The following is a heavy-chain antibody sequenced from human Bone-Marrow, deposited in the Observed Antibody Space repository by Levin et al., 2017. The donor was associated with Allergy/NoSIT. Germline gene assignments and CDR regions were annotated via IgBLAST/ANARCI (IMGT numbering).Heavy chain of an antibody. V-gene: IGHV3-15*01. J-gene: IGHJ6*02. Sequence: GGALRLSCAASGFNFTNAWMSWVRQAPGKGLEWVGRIKSRNDGGETDYAAPVKGRFIISKDVSKNTLYLQMNSLKTQDTAVYYCSTEGGHCSGGSCYLLPFYYGMDVWGQGTTVTVSS. CDR3: STEGGHCSGGSCYLLPFYYGMDV. D-gene: IGHD2-15*01. CDR2: IKSRNDGGET. CDR1: GFNFTNAW.